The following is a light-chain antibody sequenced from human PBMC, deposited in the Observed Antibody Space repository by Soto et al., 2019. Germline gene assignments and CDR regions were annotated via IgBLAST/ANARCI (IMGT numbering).Light chain of an antibody. Sequence: DIQMTQSPSSLSASVGDRVTITCRASQDIGPYLAWYQQKSGRVPELLIYSASTLQSGVPSRFSGSGSGADVSLTISGLQPEDAATYYCQKYDSGPLTFGGGTKVEI. CDR2: SAS. V-gene: IGKV1-27*01. J-gene: IGKJ4*01. CDR3: QKYDSGPLT. CDR1: QDIGPY.